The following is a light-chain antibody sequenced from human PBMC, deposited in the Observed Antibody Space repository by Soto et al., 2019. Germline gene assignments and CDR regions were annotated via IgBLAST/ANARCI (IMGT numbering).Light chain of an antibody. CDR3: QQSYRTPLS. CDR1: QSIKYY. J-gene: IGKJ4*01. V-gene: IGKV1-39*01. Sequence: DIQMTQSPSSLSASVGDRVTITCRASQSIKYYLNWYQQKPGKAPKLLIYAASSLQSGVPSRFSGSGSGTDFTLTISSLQPEDFATYYCQQSYRTPLSFGGGTKVEIK. CDR2: AAS.